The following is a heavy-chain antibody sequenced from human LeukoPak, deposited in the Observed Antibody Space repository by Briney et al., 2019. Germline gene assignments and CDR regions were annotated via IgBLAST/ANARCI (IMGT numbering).Heavy chain of an antibody. CDR2: ISGSGGST. CDR1: GFTFSNYN. J-gene: IGHJ4*02. CDR3: AKDLGSSGTASYFDY. D-gene: IGHD6-19*01. V-gene: IGHV3-23*01. Sequence: GGSLRLSCAASGFTFSNYNMNWVRQAPGKGLEWVSAISGSGGSTYYADSVKGRFTISRDNSKNTLSLQMNSLRAEDTAVYYCAKDLGSSGTASYFDYWGQGTLVTVSS.